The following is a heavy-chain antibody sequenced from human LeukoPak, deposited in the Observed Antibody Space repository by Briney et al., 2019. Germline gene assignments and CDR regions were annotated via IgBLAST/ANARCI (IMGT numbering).Heavy chain of an antibody. D-gene: IGHD2-15*01. CDR2: INPHSGGT. CDR3: ARKKLEVVATYDY. V-gene: IGHV1-2*02. CDR1: GYTFTDYY. Sequence: ASVKVSCKASGYTFTDYYMHWVRQAPGQGLEWMGWINPHSGGTDHAQKFQGRITMTRDTSISTAYMELSSLTSDDTAVYYCARKKLEVVATYDYWGQGTLVTVSS. J-gene: IGHJ4*02.